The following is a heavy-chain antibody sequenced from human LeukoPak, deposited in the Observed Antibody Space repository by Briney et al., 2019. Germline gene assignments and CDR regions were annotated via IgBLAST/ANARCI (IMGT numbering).Heavy chain of an antibody. CDR3: ARRTTGWFGELLGGGYFDY. J-gene: IGHJ4*02. D-gene: IGHD3-10*01. CDR2: IYPGDSDT. CDR1: GYSFTSYW. Sequence: GEFLKISCKGSGYSFTSYWIGWVRQMPGKGLEWMGIIYPGDSDTRYSPSFQGQVTISADKSISTAYLQWSSLKASDTAMYYCARRTTGWFGELLGGGYFDYWGQGTLVTVSS. V-gene: IGHV5-51*01.